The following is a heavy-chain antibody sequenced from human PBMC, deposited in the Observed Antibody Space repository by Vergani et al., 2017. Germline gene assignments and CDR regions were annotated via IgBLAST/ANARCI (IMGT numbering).Heavy chain of an antibody. Sequence: ELQLVESGGGLVQPGGSLRLSCAASGSNVSGNYMTWVRQAPGKGLEWVSHIYSGDETYYADSVKGRVNIYRDTSKNTFHLQINTLRVEDTAVYYWARGNYYGSGTYVDPVGQGTLVTVSS. CDR3: ARGNYYGSGTYVDP. CDR2: IYSGDET. V-gene: IGHV3-66*02. J-gene: IGHJ5*02. CDR1: GSNVSGNY. D-gene: IGHD3-10*01.